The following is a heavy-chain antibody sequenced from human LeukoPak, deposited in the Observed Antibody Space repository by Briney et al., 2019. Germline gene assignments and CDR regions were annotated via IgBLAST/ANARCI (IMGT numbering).Heavy chain of an antibody. CDR3: ARHRGNSYKPAFDS. CDR2: IYSTGST. D-gene: IGHD5-18*01. J-gene: IGHJ4*02. CDR1: GGSISSGGYY. V-gene: IGHV4-61*08. Sequence: SETLSLTCTVSGGSISSGGYYWSWIRQPPGKGLEWIGYIYSTGSTNYSPSLKSRVTISVDTSTNQFSLKLSSVTAADTAVYYCARHRGNSYKPAFDSWGQGTLVTVSS.